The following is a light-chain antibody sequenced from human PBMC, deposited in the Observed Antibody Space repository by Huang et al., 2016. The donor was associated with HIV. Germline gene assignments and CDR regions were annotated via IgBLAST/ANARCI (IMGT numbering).Light chain of an antibody. CDR3: HQSGGLPFT. J-gene: IGKJ4*01. CDR2: YVS. CDR1: QSIGSS. Sequence: EIVLTQSPDFQSVTPGEKVTITCRASQSIGSSLHWYQQKPDQSPELLIKYVSQSFAGVPSRFSGSGSGTDFTLIISGLEVEDAATYYCHQSGGLPFTFGGGTKVEIK. V-gene: IGKV6-21*01.